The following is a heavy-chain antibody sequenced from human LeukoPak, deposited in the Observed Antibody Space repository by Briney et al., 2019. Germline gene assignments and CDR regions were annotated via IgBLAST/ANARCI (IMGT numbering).Heavy chain of an antibody. D-gene: IGHD3-22*01. CDR3: AKDQGGAMVITPYFDY. J-gene: IGHJ4*02. CDR2: IRYDGSNK. CDR1: GFTFSSYG. Sequence: PGGSLRLSCAASGFTFSSYGMHWVRQAPGKGLEWVAFIRYDGSNKYYADSVKGRFNISRDNSKNTLYLQMNSLRAEDTAVYYCAKDQGGAMVITPYFDYWGQGTLVTVSS. V-gene: IGHV3-30*02.